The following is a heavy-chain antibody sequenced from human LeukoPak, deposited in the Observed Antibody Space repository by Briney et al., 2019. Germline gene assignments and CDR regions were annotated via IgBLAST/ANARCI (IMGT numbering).Heavy chain of an antibody. J-gene: IGHJ4*02. Sequence: GGSLRLSCAASGFTFDYYWMHWVRQAPGKGLMWVSRINTDGSNTHYAGSVKGRFTISRDNAKNTLYLQMNGLRVEDTAVYYCVVXXEDRXXHRFDFWGQXTXXXVSS. CDR2: INTDGSNT. CDR3: VVXXEDRXXHRFDF. V-gene: IGHV3-74*01. D-gene: IGHD3-22*01. CDR1: GFTFDYYW.